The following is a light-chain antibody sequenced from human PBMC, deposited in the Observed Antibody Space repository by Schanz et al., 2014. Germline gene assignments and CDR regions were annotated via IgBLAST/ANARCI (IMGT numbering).Light chain of an antibody. CDR2: GAS. Sequence: EIVLTQSPGTLSMSPGERATLSCRASQTISSSYLAWYQQKAGQAPRLLIYGASSRATGIPDRFSGSGSGTDFTLTISRLEPEDFAVYYCQQYASSVSYTFGQGTKLEIK. CDR1: QTISSSY. J-gene: IGKJ2*01. CDR3: QQYASSVSYT. V-gene: IGKV3-20*01.